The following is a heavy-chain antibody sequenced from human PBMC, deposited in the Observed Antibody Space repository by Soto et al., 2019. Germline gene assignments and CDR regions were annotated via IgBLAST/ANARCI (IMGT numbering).Heavy chain of an antibody. CDR1: GVSISSYD. J-gene: IGHJ4*02. CDR3: ARAGYSYGLFDY. D-gene: IGHD5-18*01. V-gene: IGHV4-59*01. CDR2: IYYSGST. Sequence: PSDTLSLTLTCSGVSISSYDLGWIRQPPGKGLEWVGYIYYSGSTNYNPSLKSRVTISVDTSKNQFSLKLSSVTAADTAVYYCARAGYSYGLFDYWGQGTLVTVSS.